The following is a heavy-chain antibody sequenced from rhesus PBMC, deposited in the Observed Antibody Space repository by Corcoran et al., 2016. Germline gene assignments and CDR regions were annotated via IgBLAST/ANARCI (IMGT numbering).Heavy chain of an antibody. CDR3: AIAREYDPGSLDV. D-gene: IGHD3-22*01. V-gene: IGHV4-80*01. CDR2: INGNSRRT. J-gene: IGHJ5-2*02. Sequence: QVQLQESGPGLVKPSETLSLTCTVSGASISSYWWSWIRQPPGKGLEWIGAINGNSRRTHYNPPLKSRVTSARDTSKNQFSLKLSSVTAADTAVYYWAIAREYDPGSLDVWGRGVLVTVSS. CDR1: GASISSYW.